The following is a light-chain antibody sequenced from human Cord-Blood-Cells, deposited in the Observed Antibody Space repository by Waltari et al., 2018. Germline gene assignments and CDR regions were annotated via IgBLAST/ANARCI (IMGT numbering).Light chain of an antibody. CDR2: GAS. CDR1: QGVSSN. J-gene: IGKJ3*01. Sequence: EIVMTQSPATLSVSPGERATLSCRASQGVSSNLTWYQQKPGQAPRLLLYGASTRATGIPARFSGSGSGTEFTLTISSLQSEDFAVYYCQQYNSWPFTFGPGTKVDIK. CDR3: QQYNSWPFT. V-gene: IGKV3-15*01.